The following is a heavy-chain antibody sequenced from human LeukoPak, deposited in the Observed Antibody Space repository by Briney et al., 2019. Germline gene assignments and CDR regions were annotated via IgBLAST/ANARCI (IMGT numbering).Heavy chain of an antibody. V-gene: IGHV1-2*06. D-gene: IGHD6-6*01. CDR3: AYSSYSSSSYFDY. J-gene: IGHJ4*02. Sequence: ASVKVSCKASGYTLTGYYMHWVRQAPGQGLEWMGRINPNSGGTNYAQKFQGRVTMTRDTSISTAYMELSRLRSDDTAVYYCAYSSYSSSSYFDYWGQGTLVTVSS. CDR2: INPNSGGT. CDR1: GYTLTGYY.